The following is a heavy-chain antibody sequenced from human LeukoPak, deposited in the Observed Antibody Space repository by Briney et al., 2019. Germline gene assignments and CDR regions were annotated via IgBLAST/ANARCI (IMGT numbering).Heavy chain of an antibody. CDR1: GFTFSSYA. J-gene: IGHJ4*02. CDR3: ARDEAGFWSGHNY. CDR2: ISDSGGST. D-gene: IGHD3-3*01. Sequence: GGSLRLSCTASGFTFSSYAMSWVRQAPGKGLEWVADISDSGGSTYYADSVKGRFTISRDNSKNTLYLQMNSLRAEDTAVYYCARDEAGFWSGHNYWGQGTLVTVSS. V-gene: IGHV3-23*01.